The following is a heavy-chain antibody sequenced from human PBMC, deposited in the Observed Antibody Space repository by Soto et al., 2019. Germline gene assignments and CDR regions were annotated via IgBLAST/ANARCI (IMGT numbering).Heavy chain of an antibody. V-gene: IGHV4-59*01. CDR2: IYYSGST. CDR1: GGSISSYY. D-gene: IGHD3-22*01. CDR3: GRAEYYYDSSGFSNWFDP. J-gene: IGHJ5*02. Sequence: SETLSLTCTVSGGSISSYYWSWIRQPPGKGLEWIGYIYYSGSTNYNPSLKSRVTISVDTSKNQFSLKLSSVTAADTAVYYCGRAEYYYDSSGFSNWFDPWGQGTLVTVSS.